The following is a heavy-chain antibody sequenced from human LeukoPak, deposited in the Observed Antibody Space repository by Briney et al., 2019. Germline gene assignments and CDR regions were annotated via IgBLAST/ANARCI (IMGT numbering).Heavy chain of an antibody. CDR3: ARTTYYYDSSGYYYFNY. V-gene: IGHV3-53*01. Sequence: GVSLRLSCAASGFTVSSNHMSWVRQAPGKGLEWVSLIYSGGGTYYADSVKGRFTISRDNAKNSLYLQMNSLRAEDTALYYCARTTYYYDSSGYYYFNYWGQGTLVTVSS. CDR2: IYSGGGT. J-gene: IGHJ4*02. CDR1: GFTVSSNH. D-gene: IGHD3-22*01.